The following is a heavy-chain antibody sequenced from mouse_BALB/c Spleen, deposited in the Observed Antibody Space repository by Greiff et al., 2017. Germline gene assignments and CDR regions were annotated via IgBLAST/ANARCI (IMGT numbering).Heavy chain of an antibody. Sequence: LKQPGSELVRPGASVKLSCKASGYTFTSYWMHWVKQRHGQGLEWIGNIYPGSGSTNYDEKFKSKGTLTVDTSSSTAYMHLSSLTSEDSAVYYCTRGGYRYGYFDYWGQGTTLTVSS. J-gene: IGHJ2*01. CDR2: IYPGSGST. CDR1: GYTFTSYW. CDR3: TRGGYRYGYFDY. V-gene: IGHV1S22*01. D-gene: IGHD2-14*01.